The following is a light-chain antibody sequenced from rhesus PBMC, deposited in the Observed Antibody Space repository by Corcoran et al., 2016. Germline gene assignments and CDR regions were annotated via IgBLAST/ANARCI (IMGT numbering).Light chain of an antibody. CDR1: SSDIGGYNY. Sequence: QAALTQPPSVSGSPGQSVTISCTGTSSDIGGYNYVSWYQQHPGKAPKLMIYDVSKRPSGVSDRFSGSKSGNTASLTISGLQAVDEADYYCSSYAGSKTFYIFGAGTRLTVL. V-gene: IGLV2-23*01. CDR2: DVS. J-gene: IGLJ1*01. CDR3: SSYAGSKTFYI.